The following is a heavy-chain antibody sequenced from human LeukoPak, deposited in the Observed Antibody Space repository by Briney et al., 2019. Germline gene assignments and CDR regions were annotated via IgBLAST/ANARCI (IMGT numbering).Heavy chain of an antibody. Sequence: GRSLRLSCAASGFTFDDYAMHWVRQAPGKGLEWVSGISWNSGSIGYADSVKGRFTISRDNAKNSLYLQINSLRAEDTALYYCAKDISEGRGFYYFDYWGQGTLATVSS. D-gene: IGHD1-14*01. CDR2: ISWNSGSI. J-gene: IGHJ4*02. CDR1: GFTFDDYA. V-gene: IGHV3-9*01. CDR3: AKDISEGRGFYYFDY.